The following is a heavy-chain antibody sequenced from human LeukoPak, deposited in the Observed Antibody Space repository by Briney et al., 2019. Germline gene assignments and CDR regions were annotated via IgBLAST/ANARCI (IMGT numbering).Heavy chain of an antibody. D-gene: IGHD3-22*01. J-gene: IGHJ3*02. Sequence: ASVKVSCKASGYTFTGYYMHWVRQAPGQGLEWMGWINPNSGGANYAQKFQGRVTMTRDMSTSTVYMELSSLRSEDTAVYYCALPYYYDSSGYSAFDIWGQGTMVTVSS. CDR2: INPNSGGA. CDR3: ALPYYYDSSGYSAFDI. V-gene: IGHV1-2*02. CDR1: GYTFTGYY.